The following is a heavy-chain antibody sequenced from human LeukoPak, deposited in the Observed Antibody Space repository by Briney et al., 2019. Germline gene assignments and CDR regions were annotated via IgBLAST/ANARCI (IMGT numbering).Heavy chain of an antibody. J-gene: IGHJ5*02. Sequence: ASVKVSCKTSGYPFSTWEINWVRQAAGQGLEWLGWVHPDSGNTDYAQKFRGRVTMSRDTSTSTAYMELSGLRLDDTAVYFCARGPLNDPWGQGTLVTVSS. CDR3: ARGPLNDP. CDR1: GYPFSTWE. CDR2: VHPDSGNT. V-gene: IGHV1-8*01.